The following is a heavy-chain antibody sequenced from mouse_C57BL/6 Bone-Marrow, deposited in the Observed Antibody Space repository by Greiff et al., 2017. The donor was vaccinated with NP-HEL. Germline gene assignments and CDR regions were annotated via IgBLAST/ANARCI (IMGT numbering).Heavy chain of an antibody. CDR3: ARGSDYSLWYFDV. CDR2: IYPGSGST. Sequence: VQLQQPGAELVKPGASVKMSCKASGYTFTSYWITWVKQRPGHGLEWIGDIYPGSGSTNYNEKFKSKATLTVDTSSSTAYMQLSSLTSEDSAVYYCARGSDYSLWYFDVWGTGTTVTVSS. V-gene: IGHV1-55*01. CDR1: GYTFTSYW. J-gene: IGHJ1*03. D-gene: IGHD6-2*01.